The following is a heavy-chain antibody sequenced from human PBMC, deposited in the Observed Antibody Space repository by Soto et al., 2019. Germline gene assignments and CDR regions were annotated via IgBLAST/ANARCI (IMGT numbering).Heavy chain of an antibody. CDR1: GCSISIGGYP. V-gene: IGHV4-30-2*01. Sequence: NPSETLSLTCAVSGCSISIGGYPWSWIRHPPGKGLEWIGYISHSGSTYYNPSLKSRVTISVDRSKNQFSLKLSSVTAADTAVYYCARVPDYWGQGILVTVS. CDR2: ISHSGST. D-gene: IGHD2-2*01. CDR3: ARVPDY. J-gene: IGHJ4*02.